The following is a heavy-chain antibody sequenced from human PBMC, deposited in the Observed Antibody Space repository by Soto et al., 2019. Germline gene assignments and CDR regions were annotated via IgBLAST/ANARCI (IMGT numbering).Heavy chain of an antibody. D-gene: IGHD1-26*01. Sequence: SETLSLTCTVSGGSISSYYWSWIRQPPGKGLEWIGYIYYSGSTNYNPSLKSRVTISVDTSKNQFSLKLSSVTAADTAVYYCARFGWWELLRTYYYYGMDVWGQGTTVTVSS. CDR1: GGSISSYY. CDR3: ARFGWWELLRTYYYYGMDV. J-gene: IGHJ6*02. V-gene: IGHV4-59*01. CDR2: IYYSGST.